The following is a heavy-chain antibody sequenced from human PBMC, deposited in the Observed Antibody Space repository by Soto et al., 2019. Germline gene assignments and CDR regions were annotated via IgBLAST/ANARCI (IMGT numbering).Heavy chain of an antibody. CDR3: ARGLDRYDPGYSSSWYRVWFDP. D-gene: IGHD6-13*01. Sequence: SETMYLTCTVSGGSISSGGYYWSWIRQHPGKGLEWIGYIYYSGSTYYNPSLKSRVTISVDTSKNQFSLKLSSMTATDTAMYYCARGLDRYDPGYSSSWYRVWFDPWGQGTLVTVSS. CDR1: GGSISSGGYY. V-gene: IGHV4-31*03. J-gene: IGHJ5*02. CDR2: IYYSGST.